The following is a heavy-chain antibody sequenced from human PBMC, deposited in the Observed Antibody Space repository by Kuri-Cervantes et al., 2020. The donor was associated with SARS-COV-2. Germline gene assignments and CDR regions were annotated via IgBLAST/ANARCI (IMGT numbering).Heavy chain of an antibody. CDR2: LSNDGAHE. V-gene: IGHV3-30*18. CDR3: AKGGDFWSGSTYFDS. J-gene: IGHJ4*02. Sequence: GGSLRLSCAASGFTFRSSGMHWVRQAPGKGLEWVALLSNDGAHEYYADSVKGRFTISRDNFKNTLFLQMNSLRSEDTAMYYCAKGGDFWSGSTYFDSCGPGTLVTVSS. CDR1: GFTFRSSG. D-gene: IGHD3-3*01.